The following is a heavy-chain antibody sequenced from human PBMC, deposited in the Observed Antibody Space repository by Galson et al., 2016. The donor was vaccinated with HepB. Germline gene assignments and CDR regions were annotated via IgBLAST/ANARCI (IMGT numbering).Heavy chain of an antibody. CDR1: GGSISSGRYS. J-gene: IGHJ4*02. Sequence: ETLSLTCAVSGGSISSGRYSWSWVRQSPGKGLEWIGSVYYSGNTYYHPSLKSRVSISMDTSKNKFSLKLFSLTAADTAVYYCARRLTFWSGPSDYWGQGALVTVSS. V-gene: IGHV4-39*01. D-gene: IGHD3-3*01. CDR2: VYYSGNT. CDR3: ARRLTFWSGPSDY.